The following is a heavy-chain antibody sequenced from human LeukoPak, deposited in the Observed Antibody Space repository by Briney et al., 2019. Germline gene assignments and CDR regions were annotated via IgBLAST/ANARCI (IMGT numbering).Heavy chain of an antibody. J-gene: IGHJ4*02. CDR1: GFICRSYA. Sequence: GGSLRLSCAASGFICRSYAMSWVRQAPGRGLEWVSSLSAGGGGAYYADSVRGRFTISRDDSKNTLYLQMNSLRVEDTARYYCAKEKSRRFDFDYWGQGTLATVSS. D-gene: IGHD3-10*01. CDR2: LSAGGGGA. V-gene: IGHV3-23*01. CDR3: AKEKSRRFDFDY.